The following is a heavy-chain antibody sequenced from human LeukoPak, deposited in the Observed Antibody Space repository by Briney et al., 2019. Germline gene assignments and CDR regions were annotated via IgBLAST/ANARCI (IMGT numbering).Heavy chain of an antibody. CDR3: ARLGPSGSHPRDWYFDL. CDR2: IYYSGST. V-gene: IGHV4-59*01. D-gene: IGHD1-26*01. J-gene: IGHJ2*01. CDR1: GGSTSSYY. Sequence: SETLSLTCTVSGGSTSSYYWSWIRQPPRKGPEWIGYIYYSGSTNYNPSLKSRVTISVDTSKNQFSLKLSSVTAADTAVYYCARLGPSGSHPRDWYFDLWGRGTLVTVSS.